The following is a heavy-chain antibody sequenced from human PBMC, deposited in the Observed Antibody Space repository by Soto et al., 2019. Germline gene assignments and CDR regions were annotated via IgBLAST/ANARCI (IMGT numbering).Heavy chain of an antibody. D-gene: IGHD3-16*01. V-gene: IGHV4-4*07. J-gene: IGHJ4*02. CDR2: IHTSGSP. CDR3: AAGGTYFDY. Sequence: SETLSLTCTVSGGSISSYYCSWIRQAAGKGLEWIGRIHTSGSPNYNPSLKSRVTMSADTSKNQFSLKLTSVTAADTAVYYCAAGGTYFDYWGQGTLVTVSS. CDR1: GGSISSYY.